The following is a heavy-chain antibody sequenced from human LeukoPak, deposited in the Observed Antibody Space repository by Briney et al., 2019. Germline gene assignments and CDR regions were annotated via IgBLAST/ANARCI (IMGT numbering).Heavy chain of an antibody. CDR3: ARALGGYFDY. CDR2: IYTSGST. D-gene: IGHD3-16*01. CDR1: GGSISSGCYY. J-gene: IGHJ4*02. Sequence: SETLSLTCTVSGGSISSGCYYWSWIRQPAGKGLEWIGRIYTSGSTNYNPSLKSRVTISVDTSKNQFSLKLSSVTAADTAVYYCARALGGYFDYWGQGTLVTVSS. V-gene: IGHV4-61*02.